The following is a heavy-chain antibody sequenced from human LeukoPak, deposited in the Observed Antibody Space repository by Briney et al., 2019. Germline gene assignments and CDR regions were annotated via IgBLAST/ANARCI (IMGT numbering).Heavy chain of an antibody. CDR3: AKDGADYYDSSGYYSHVPLDY. V-gene: IGHV3-11*01. D-gene: IGHD3-22*01. J-gene: IGHJ4*02. Sequence: GGSLRLSCAASGFTFSDYYMSGIRQAPGKGLEWVSYISSSGSTIYYADSVKGRFTISRDNSKNTLFLQMNSLRAEDTAVYYCAKDGADYYDSSGYYSHVPLDYWGQGTLVTVSS. CDR2: ISSSGSTI. CDR1: GFTFSDYY.